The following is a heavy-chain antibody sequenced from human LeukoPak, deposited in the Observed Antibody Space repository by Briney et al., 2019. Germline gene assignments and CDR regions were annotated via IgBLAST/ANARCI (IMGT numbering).Heavy chain of an antibody. D-gene: IGHD5-24*01. J-gene: IGHJ4*02. Sequence: GASVKVSCKASGYTFTGYYMHWVRQAPGQGLEWMGWINPNSGGTNYAQKFQGRVTMTRDTSISTAYMELSRLRSGDTAVYYCARDPRWLQSTVFDYWGQGTLVTVSS. CDR1: GYTFTGYY. V-gene: IGHV1-2*02. CDR2: INPNSGGT. CDR3: ARDPRWLQSTVFDY.